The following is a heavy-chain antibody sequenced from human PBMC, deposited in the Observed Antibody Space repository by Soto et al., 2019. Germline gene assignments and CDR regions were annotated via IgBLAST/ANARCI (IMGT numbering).Heavy chain of an antibody. CDR1: GFNFSRSW. CDR2: MKEDGSEK. V-gene: IGHV3-7*01. CDR3: ARGFYTDY. D-gene: IGHD3-3*01. J-gene: IGHJ4*02. Sequence: GGSLRLSCEASGFNFSRSWMSWVRQAPGKGLEWVANMKEDGSEKYYADSVRGRFTISRDNAKSSVHLQMNSLRVEDTAVYYCARGFYTDYWGQGALVTVSS.